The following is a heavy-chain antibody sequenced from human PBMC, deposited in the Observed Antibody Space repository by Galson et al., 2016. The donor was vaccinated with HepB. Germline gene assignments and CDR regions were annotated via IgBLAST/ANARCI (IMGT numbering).Heavy chain of an antibody. CDR1: GFSFSTYG. Sequence: SLRLSCAVSGFSFSTYGMSWVRQAPGKGLEWISAIRGSGGVTHYADYVRGRFTIPRDHSKRTWFLHMSSLTVEDTAVYYCAKDILEVPAALPFDSWGQGTLVIVSS. J-gene: IGHJ4*02. CDR3: AKDILEVPAALPFDS. V-gene: IGHV3-23*01. D-gene: IGHD2-2*01. CDR2: IRGSGGVT.